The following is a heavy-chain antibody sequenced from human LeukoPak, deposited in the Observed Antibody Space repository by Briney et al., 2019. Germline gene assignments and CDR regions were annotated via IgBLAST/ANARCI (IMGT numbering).Heavy chain of an antibody. V-gene: IGHV1-69*06. Sequence: SVKVSCKASGGTFSSYAISWVRQAPGQGLEWMGGIIPIFDTANYAQKFQGRVTITADKSTSTAYMELSSLRSEDTAVYYCARPRGYYYGSGNFDYWGQGTLVTVSS. CDR2: IIPIFDTA. CDR1: GGTFSSYA. J-gene: IGHJ4*02. D-gene: IGHD3-10*01. CDR3: ARPRGYYYGSGNFDY.